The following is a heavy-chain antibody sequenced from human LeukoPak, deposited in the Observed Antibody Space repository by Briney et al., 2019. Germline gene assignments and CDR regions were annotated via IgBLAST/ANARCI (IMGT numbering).Heavy chain of an antibody. Sequence: GKSLRLSCAASGFTFTSYAMHWVRQAPGKGLEWVAVISYDGSNKYYADSVKGRFTISRDNSKNTLYLQMNSLRAEDTAVYYCARRLGGGYYMDVWGKGTTVTISS. CDR1: GFTFTSYA. J-gene: IGHJ6*03. D-gene: IGHD3-16*01. V-gene: IGHV3-30*14. CDR2: ISYDGSNK. CDR3: ARRLGGGYYMDV.